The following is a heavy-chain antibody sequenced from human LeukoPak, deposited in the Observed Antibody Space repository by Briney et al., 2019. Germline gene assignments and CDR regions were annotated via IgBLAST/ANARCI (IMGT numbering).Heavy chain of an antibody. J-gene: IGHJ4*02. CDR1: GFTSDDYA. CDR2: ISGDGGST. V-gene: IGHV3-43*02. Sequence: GGSLRLSCAASGFTSDDYAMHWVRQAPGKGLEWVSLISGDGGSTYYADSVKGRFTISRDNSKNTLYLQMNSLRTEDTALYYCAKDIGSYGHYNYWGQGTLVTVSS. CDR3: AKDIGSYGHYNY. D-gene: IGHD5-18*01.